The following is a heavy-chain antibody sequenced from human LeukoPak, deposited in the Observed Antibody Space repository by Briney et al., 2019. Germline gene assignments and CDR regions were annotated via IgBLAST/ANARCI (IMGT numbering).Heavy chain of an antibody. D-gene: IGHD3-9*01. V-gene: IGHV3-21*01. CDR2: ISSSSSYI. J-gene: IGHJ4*02. Sequence: GGSLRLSCAASGFTFSSYSMNWVRQAPGKGLEWVSSISSSSSYIYYADSVKGRFTISRDNAKNSLYLQMNSLRAEDTAVYYCARDFYFEALGGPFDYWGQGTLVTVSS. CDR3: ARDFYFEALGGPFDY. CDR1: GFTFSSYS.